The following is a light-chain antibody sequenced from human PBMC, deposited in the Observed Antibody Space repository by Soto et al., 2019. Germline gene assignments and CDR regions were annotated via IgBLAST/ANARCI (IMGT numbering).Light chain of an antibody. CDR2: GIS. CDR1: QSVNSN. Sequence: EVVMTQSAAILSVSPGESATLSCRASQSVNSNYLAWYQQHPGQPPRLLIYGISTRATGIPARFSGSGSGTEFSLTISSLQSEDFAVYYCQQYSKWPITFGQGTRLEIK. V-gene: IGKV3-15*01. CDR3: QQYSKWPIT. J-gene: IGKJ5*01.